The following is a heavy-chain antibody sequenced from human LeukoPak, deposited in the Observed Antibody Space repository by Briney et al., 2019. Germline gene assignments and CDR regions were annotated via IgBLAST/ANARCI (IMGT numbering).Heavy chain of an antibody. J-gene: IGHJ4*01. CDR2: IDGSGQTT. CDR3: AQVATWTYFDS. V-gene: IGHV3-23*01. CDR1: GLTFRSSA. D-gene: IGHD5-12*01. Sequence: GGSLRLSCAASGLTFRSSALGWVRQAPGKGLGWVSVIDGSGQTTYYADSVKGRFTISRDSSKNTLYLQLTSLRVEDTAVYYCAQVATWTYFDSWGQGTLVTVSS.